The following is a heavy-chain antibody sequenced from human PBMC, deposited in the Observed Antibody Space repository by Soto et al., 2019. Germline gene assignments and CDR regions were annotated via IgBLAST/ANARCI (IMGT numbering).Heavy chain of an antibody. D-gene: IGHD1-26*01. CDR1: GGSFSGYY. CDR3: ASSKWELRVYYYYGMDV. J-gene: IGHJ6*02. CDR2: INHSGST. V-gene: IGHV4-34*01. Sequence: QVQLRQWGAGLLKPSETLSLTCAVYGGSFSGYYWSWIRQPPGKGLEWIGEINHSGSTNYNPSLKSRVTISVDTSKNQFSLKLSSVTAADTAVYYCASSKWELRVYYYYGMDVWGQGTTVTVSS.